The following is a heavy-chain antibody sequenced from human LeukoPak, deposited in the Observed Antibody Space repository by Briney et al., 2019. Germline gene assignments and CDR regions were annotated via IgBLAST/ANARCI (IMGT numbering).Heavy chain of an antibody. CDR3: AGVGGSGLGLSA. J-gene: IGHJ4*02. CDR1: GGSFSGYY. D-gene: IGHD2-15*01. Sequence: SGTLSLTCAVYGGSFSGYYWSWIRQPPGKGLEWIGEINHSGSTNYNPSLKSRVTISVDTSKNQFSLKLSSVTAADTAVYYCAGVGGSGLGLSAWGQGTLVTVSS. V-gene: IGHV4-34*01. CDR2: INHSGST.